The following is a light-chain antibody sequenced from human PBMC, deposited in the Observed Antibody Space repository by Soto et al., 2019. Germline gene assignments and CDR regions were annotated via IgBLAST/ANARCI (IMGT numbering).Light chain of an antibody. CDR2: EVT. V-gene: IGLV2-8*01. CDR1: SSDVGGYNY. Sequence: SALTQPPSASGSPGQSVTISCTGTSSDVGGYNYVSWYQQHPGKAPKLMICEVTKRPSGVPDRFSGSKSGNTASLTVSGLQAEDEADYYCSSYAGNNHFVFGTGAKVTVL. CDR3: SSYAGNNHFV. J-gene: IGLJ1*01.